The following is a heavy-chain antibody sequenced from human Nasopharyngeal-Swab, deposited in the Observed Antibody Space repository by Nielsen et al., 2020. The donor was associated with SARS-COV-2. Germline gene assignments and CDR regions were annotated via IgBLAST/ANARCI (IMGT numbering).Heavy chain of an antibody. CDR3: ARRSDSSGYSDY. V-gene: IGHV3-30-3*01. CDR2: LSFDGSTK. J-gene: IGHJ4*02. Sequence: GESLKISCAASGFSFNGYAIHWVRQAPGKGLEWVAALSFDGSTKYYADSVKGRFTISRDTAKSSLYLQMNSLRAEDTAVYYCARRSDSSGYSDYWGQGTLVTVSS. CDR1: GFSFNGYA. D-gene: IGHD3-22*01.